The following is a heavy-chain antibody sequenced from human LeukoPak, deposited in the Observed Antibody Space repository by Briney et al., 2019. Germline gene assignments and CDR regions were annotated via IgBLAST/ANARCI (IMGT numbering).Heavy chain of an antibody. J-gene: IGHJ4*02. CDR2: IAGNSQYI. Sequence: GGPLRLSCAASGFTFSAFYMTWIRQAPGKGLESVAYIAGNSQYINYADSVKGRFTISRDNSKNTVYVQMSSLRAEDTAVYYCAQDLAWGAFDYWGQGTLVTVSS. V-gene: IGHV3-11*03. CDR1: GFTFSAFY. D-gene: IGHD2-15*01. CDR3: AQDLAWGAFDY.